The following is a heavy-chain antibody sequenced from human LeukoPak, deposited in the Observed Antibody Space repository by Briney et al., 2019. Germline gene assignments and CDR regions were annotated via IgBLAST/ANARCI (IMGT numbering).Heavy chain of an antibody. D-gene: IGHD5-24*01. J-gene: IGHJ6*02. CDR3: AKIVEIVQGHYYYGMDV. Sequence: GRSLRLSCAASGFTFSSYGMHWVRQAPGKGLEWVAVIWYDGSNKYYADSVKGRFTISRDNSKNTLYLQMNSLRAEDTAVYYCAKIVEIVQGHYYYGMDVWGQGTTVTVSS. CDR2: IWYDGSNK. CDR1: GFTFSSYG. V-gene: IGHV3-33*06.